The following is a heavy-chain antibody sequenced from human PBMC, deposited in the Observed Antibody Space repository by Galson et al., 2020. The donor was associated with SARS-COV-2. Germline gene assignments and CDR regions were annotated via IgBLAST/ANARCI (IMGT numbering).Heavy chain of an antibody. D-gene: IGHD6-19*01. Sequence: GESLKISCAASGFSFSNYWMSWVRQAPGKGLEWVANIKQDGSEKYYVDSVKGRFTISRDNAKNSLFLQLNSLRAEDTAVYYCAGWLVPFRHVAWYFAYWGQGTPVTVSS. CDR2: IKQDGSEK. V-gene: IGHV3-7*01. J-gene: IGHJ4*02. CDR3: AGWLVPFRHVAWYFAY. CDR1: GFSFSNYW.